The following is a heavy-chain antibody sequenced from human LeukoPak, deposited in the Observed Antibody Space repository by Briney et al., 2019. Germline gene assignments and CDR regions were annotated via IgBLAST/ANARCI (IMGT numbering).Heavy chain of an antibody. D-gene: IGHD3-3*01. CDR2: INHSGST. V-gene: IGHV4-34*01. CDR1: GGSFSGYY. CDR3: ARARGHYDFWSGYYTGLLFDY. Sequence: PSETLSLTCAVYGGSFSGYYWSWIRQPPGKGLEWIGEINHSGSTNYNPSLKSRVTISVDTSKNQFSLKLSSVTAADTAVYYCARARGHYDFWSGYYTGLLFDYWGQGTLVTFSS. J-gene: IGHJ4*02.